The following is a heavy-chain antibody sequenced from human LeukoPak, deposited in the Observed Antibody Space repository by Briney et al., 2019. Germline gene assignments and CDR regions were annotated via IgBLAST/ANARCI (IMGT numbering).Heavy chain of an antibody. CDR3: ARGGYAHYYGMDV. J-gene: IGHJ6*02. CDR2: IYYSGST. CDR1: GGSISSGGYY. V-gene: IGHV4-31*03. D-gene: IGHD5-18*01. Sequence: SETLSLTCTVSGGSISSGGYYWSWIRQHPGKGLEWIGYIYYSGSTYYNPSLKSRVTISVDTSRNQFSLKLSSVTAADTAVYYCARGGYAHYYGMDVWGQGTTVTVSS.